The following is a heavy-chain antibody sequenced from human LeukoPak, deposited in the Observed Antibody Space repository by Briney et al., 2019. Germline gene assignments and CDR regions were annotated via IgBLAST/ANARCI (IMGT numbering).Heavy chain of an antibody. CDR1: GDTFSSYA. CDR2: IIPLLSIT. D-gene: IGHD2-2*01. V-gene: IGHV1-69*04. J-gene: IGHJ5*02. Sequence: SVKVSCKASGDTFSSYAMSWVRQAPGQGLEWMGRIIPLLSITNYAQNFQGRVTITADKSTTTAYMELSRLRSEDTDVYYCARDAPQTSGYSSWGQGTLVTVSS. CDR3: ARDAPQTSGYSS.